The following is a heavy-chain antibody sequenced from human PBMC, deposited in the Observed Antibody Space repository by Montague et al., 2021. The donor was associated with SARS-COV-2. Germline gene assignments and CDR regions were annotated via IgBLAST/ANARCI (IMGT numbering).Heavy chain of an antibody. CDR1: GFTFSSYA. J-gene: IGHJ4*02. Sequence: SLRLSCAASGFTFSSYAMSWVRQAPGKGLEWVSGIANNGRKSFYADSVKGRFVISRDNSDKMVYLQLNSLRAEDTAIYYCAKETAAIGNPLFDSWGQGTLITVSS. V-gene: IGHV3-23*01. CDR3: AKETAAIGNPLFDS. CDR2: IANNGRKS. D-gene: IGHD4-23*01.